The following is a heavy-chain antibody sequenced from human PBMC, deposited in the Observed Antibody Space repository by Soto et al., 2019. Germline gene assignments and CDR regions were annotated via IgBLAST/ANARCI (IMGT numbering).Heavy chain of an antibody. V-gene: IGHV3-33*01. J-gene: IGHJ4*02. CDR2: IWNDGTNE. CDR3: ARDRVPYYFDY. CDR1: GSTFSYYA. Sequence: GGSLRLSCAASGSTFSYYAMHWVRQAPGTGLEWVAAIWNDGTNEYYADSVKGRFTISRDNSKNTLFLQMSSLRAEDTAVYYCARDRVPYYFDYWGQGALVTVSS.